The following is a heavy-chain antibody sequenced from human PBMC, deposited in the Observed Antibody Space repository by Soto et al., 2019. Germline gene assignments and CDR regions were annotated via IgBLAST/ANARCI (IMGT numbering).Heavy chain of an antibody. J-gene: IGHJ4*02. D-gene: IGHD3-22*01. CDR2: IYSGGST. Sequence: EVQLVESGGGLIQPGGSLRLSCAASGFTVSSNYMSWVRQAPGKGLEWVSVIYSGGSTYYADSVKGRFTISRDNSKNTLYLQMNSLRAEDTAVYYCARAKGGYDSSGYLSWGKGTLVTVSS. CDR1: GFTVSSNY. CDR3: ARAKGGYDSSGYLS. V-gene: IGHV3-53*01.